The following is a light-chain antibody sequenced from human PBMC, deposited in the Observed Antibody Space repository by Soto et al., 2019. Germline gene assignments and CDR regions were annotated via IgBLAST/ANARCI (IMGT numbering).Light chain of an antibody. V-gene: IGLV2-11*01. CDR3: CSYTGSYSYV. CDR2: DVT. Sequence: QSALTQPHSVSGSPGQSVTISCTGTSSDVGGYSYVSWYQQHPGKAPQLIIYDVTERPSGVPDRFSGSESGNTASLTISGLQAEDEADYYCCSYTGSYSYVFGIGTRSPS. J-gene: IGLJ1*01. CDR1: SSDVGGYSY.